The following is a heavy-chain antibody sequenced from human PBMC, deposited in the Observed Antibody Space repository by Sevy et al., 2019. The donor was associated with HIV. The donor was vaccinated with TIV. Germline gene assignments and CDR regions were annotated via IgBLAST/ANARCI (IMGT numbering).Heavy chain of an antibody. CDR1: GFTFSSYS. J-gene: IGHJ4*02. V-gene: IGHV3-7*01. Sequence: GGSLRLSCAASGFTFSSYSMSWVRQAPGKGLEWVANVKQDGSEKYYVDSVKRRFTISRDNAKNSLYLQMNSLRAEDTALYYYARDLWGSSGWNYWGQGTLVTVSS. CDR2: VKQDGSEK. CDR3: ARDLWGSSGWNY. D-gene: IGHD6-19*01.